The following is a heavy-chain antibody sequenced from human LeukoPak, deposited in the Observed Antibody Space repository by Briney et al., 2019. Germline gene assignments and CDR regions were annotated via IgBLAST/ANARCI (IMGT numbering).Heavy chain of an antibody. V-gene: IGHV3-20*04. CDR3: ARSSTTVTTRFFDL. CDR1: GFTFDDYG. J-gene: IGHJ2*01. Sequence: GGSLRLSCAASGFTFDDYGMSWVRQAPGKGLEWVSYITWHGGSAHYADSVKGRFTISRDNAKNSLYLQMNSLTAEDTAFYYCARSSTTVTTRFFDLWGRGTLVSVSS. D-gene: IGHD4-17*01. CDR2: ITWHGGSA.